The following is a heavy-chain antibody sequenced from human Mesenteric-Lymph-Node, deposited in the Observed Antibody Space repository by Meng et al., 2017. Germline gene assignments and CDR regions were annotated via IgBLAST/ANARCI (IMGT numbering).Heavy chain of an antibody. J-gene: IGHJ4*02. V-gene: IGHV1-18*01. CDR3: ARVGGATAPRYYFDY. D-gene: IGHD1-26*01. CDR2: ISVYNGNT. Sequence: VQLVQLGAGVKKPGASVRVSCKTSGYKFNTYDITWVRQAPGQGLEWMGWISVYNGNTKYSQKFQGRVTITRDTSASTAYMELSSLRSEDTAVYYCARVGGATAPRYYFDYWGQGTLVTVSS. CDR1: GYKFNTYD.